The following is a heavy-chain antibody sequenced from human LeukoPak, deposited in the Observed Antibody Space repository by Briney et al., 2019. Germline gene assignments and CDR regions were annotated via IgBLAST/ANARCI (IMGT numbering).Heavy chain of an antibody. CDR3: ARVRTPYHYKSIDPPGALDI. V-gene: IGHV4-34*04. J-gene: IGHJ3*02. CDR2: INHSGRT. CDR1: GGSFSGYY. Sequence: SETLSLTCGVYGGSFSGYYWSWIRQPPGKGLEWIGEINHSGRTNHNPSLKSRATVSVDTSKNQFSLKLSALTAADTAMYYCARVRTPYHYKSIDPPGALDIWGQGTMVTVSS. D-gene: IGHD3-22*01.